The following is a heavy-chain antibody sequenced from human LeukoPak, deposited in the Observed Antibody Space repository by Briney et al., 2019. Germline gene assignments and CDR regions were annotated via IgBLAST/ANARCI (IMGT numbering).Heavy chain of an antibody. Sequence: PGGSLRLSCTASGFTFSAYYKSWIRQAPGKGLEWVSYISGTSGDTNYADSVKGRFTISRDNAKNSLYLQMSSLRAEDTAVYYCVRGVRGYPGDSTRWGQGTLVTVSS. CDR2: ISGTSGDT. CDR1: GFTFSAYY. J-gene: IGHJ4*02. V-gene: IGHV3-11*06. D-gene: IGHD2/OR15-2a*01. CDR3: VRGVRGYPGDSTR.